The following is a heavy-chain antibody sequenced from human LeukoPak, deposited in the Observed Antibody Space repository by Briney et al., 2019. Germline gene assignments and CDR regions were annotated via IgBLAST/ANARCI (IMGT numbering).Heavy chain of an antibody. CDR2: ISSSSSYI. CDR3: AKNTNLRDWNYLLYFGY. D-gene: IGHD1-7*01. CDR1: GFTFSSYS. Sequence: SGGSLRLSCAASGFTFSSYSMNWVRQAPGKGLEWVSSISSSSSYIYYADSVKGRFTISRDNSKNTLYLQMNSLRAEDTAVYYCAKNTNLRDWNYLLYFGYWGQGTLVTVSS. J-gene: IGHJ4*02. V-gene: IGHV3-21*04.